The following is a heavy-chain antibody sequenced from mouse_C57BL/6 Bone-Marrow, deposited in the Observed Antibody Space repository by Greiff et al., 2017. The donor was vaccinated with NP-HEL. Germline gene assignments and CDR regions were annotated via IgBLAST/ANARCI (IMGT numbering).Heavy chain of an antibody. D-gene: IGHD1-1*01. V-gene: IGHV14-4*01. CDR1: GFNIKDDY. CDR2: IDPENGDT. Sequence: VQLQQSGAELVRPGASVKLSCTASGFNIKDDYMHWVKQRPEQGLEWIGWIDPENGDTEYASKFQGKATITADTSSNTAYLQLSSLTSEDTAVYYCTGSSLAWFAYWGQGTLVTVSA. CDR3: TGSSLAWFAY. J-gene: IGHJ3*01.